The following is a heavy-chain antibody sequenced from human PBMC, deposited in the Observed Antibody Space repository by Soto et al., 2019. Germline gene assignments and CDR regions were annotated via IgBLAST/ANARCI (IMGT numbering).Heavy chain of an antibody. D-gene: IGHD3-22*01. J-gene: IGHJ4*02. CDR3: AKNSLAYYDSSGYPDY. V-gene: IGHV3-23*01. CDR2: ISGSGGST. CDR1: GFTFSSYA. Sequence: GGSLRLSCAASGFTFSSYAMSWVRQAPGKGLEWVSAISGSGGSTYYADSVKGRFTISRDNSKNTLYLQMNSLRAEDTAVYYCAKNSLAYYDSSGYPDYWGQGTLVTVSS.